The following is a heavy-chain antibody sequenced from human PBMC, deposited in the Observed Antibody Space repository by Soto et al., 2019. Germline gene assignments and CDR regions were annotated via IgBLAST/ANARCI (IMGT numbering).Heavy chain of an antibody. J-gene: IGHJ2*01. CDR2: IYHSGST. V-gene: IGHV4-30-2*02. D-gene: IGHD3-16*01. CDR1: GGSISSGGYS. Sequence: SETLSLTCAVPGGSISSGGYSWSWIRQPPGKGLEWIGYIYHSGSTYYNPSLKSRVTISVDTSKNQFSLKLSSVTAADTAVYYCARTGGWGYYWYFDLWGRGTLVTVSS. CDR3: ARTGGWGYYWYFDL.